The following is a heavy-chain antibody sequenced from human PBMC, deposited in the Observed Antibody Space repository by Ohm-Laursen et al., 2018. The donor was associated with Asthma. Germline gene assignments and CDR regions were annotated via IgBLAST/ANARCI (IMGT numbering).Heavy chain of an antibody. J-gene: IGHJ5*02. CDR1: GFTFSNFA. CDR2: ITSDGSWT. CDR3: ARTGYCSSTSCSRFDP. D-gene: IGHD2-2*01. V-gene: IGHV3-30*14. Sequence: SSLRLSCAAFGFTFSNFAMHWVRQAPGKGLEWVSIITSDGSWTSYADSVKGRFTISRDNSKNTLYLQMNSLRAEDTAVYYCARTGYCSSTSCSRFDPWGQGTLVTVSS.